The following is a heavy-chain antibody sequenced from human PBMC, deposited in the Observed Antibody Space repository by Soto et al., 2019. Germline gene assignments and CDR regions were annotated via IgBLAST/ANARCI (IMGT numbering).Heavy chain of an antibody. CDR1: GYTFTSHD. CDR3: ASDMSTT. CDR2: MNPNSGHT. Sequence: QVQLVQSGAEVKKPGASVKVSCKASGYTFTSHDINGMRQATGQGLEWMGWMNPNSGHTNYAQKFQGRVTMTRDTSISTAYMELTSLRSEDTAIYYCASDMSTTWGQGTLVTVSS. J-gene: IGHJ5*02. V-gene: IGHV1-8*01. D-gene: IGHD2-2*01.